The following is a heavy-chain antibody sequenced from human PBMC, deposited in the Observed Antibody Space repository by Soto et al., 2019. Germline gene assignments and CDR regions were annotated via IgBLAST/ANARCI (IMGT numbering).Heavy chain of an antibody. D-gene: IGHD3-16*01. CDR2: IIPIFGTA. J-gene: IGHJ6*02. V-gene: IGHV1-69*06. CDR3: ARGGEYYYYYGMDV. CDR1: GGTFSSYA. Sequence: SVKVSCKASGGTFSSYAISWVRQAPGQGLEWMGGIIPIFGTANYAQKFQGRVTITADKSTSTAYMELSSLRSEDTAVYYCARGGEYYYYYGMDVWGQGTTVTVSS.